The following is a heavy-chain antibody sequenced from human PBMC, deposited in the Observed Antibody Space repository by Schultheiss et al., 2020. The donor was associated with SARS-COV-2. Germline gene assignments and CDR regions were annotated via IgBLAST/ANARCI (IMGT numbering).Heavy chain of an antibody. CDR1: GYTFTSYG. Sequence: ASVKVSCKASGYTFTSYGFSWVRQAPGQGLEWMGIINPSGGSTSYAQKFQGRVTMTRDTSTSTVYMELSSLRSEDTAVYYCARDGGWELPIDYWGQGTLVTVSS. D-gene: IGHD1-26*01. V-gene: IGHV1-46*01. CDR3: ARDGGWELPIDY. CDR2: INPSGGST. J-gene: IGHJ4*02.